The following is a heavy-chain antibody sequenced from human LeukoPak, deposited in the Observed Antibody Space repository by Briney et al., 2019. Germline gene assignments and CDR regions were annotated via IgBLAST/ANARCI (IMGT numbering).Heavy chain of an antibody. J-gene: IGHJ5*02. CDR2: ISSSSSTI. CDR1: GFTFDDYA. Sequence: GRSLRLSCAASGFTFDDYAMHWVRQAPGKGLEWVSSISSSSSTIYYADSVKGRFTISRDNAKNSLYLQMNSLRAEDTAVYYCARGGSSSFYNNWFDPWGQGTLVTVSS. D-gene: IGHD6-6*01. V-gene: IGHV3-48*01. CDR3: ARGGSSSFYNNWFDP.